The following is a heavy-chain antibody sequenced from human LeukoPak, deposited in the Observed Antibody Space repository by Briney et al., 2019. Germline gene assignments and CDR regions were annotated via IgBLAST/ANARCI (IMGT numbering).Heavy chain of an antibody. D-gene: IGHD5-18*01. Sequence: SVKVSCKASGGTFSSYAISWVRQAPGQGLEWMGGIIPIFGTANYAQKFQGRVTTTADESTSTAYMELSSLRSEDTAVYYCARDLDSYGYSGWFDPWGQGTLVTVSS. CDR2: IIPIFGTA. CDR1: GGTFSSYA. CDR3: ARDLDSYGYSGWFDP. J-gene: IGHJ5*02. V-gene: IGHV1-69*01.